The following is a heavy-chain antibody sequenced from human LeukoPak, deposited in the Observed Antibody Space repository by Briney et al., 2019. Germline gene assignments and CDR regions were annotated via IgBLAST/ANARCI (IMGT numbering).Heavy chain of an antibody. CDR3: ARVRVGATRNFDY. CDR1: GYTFTNYY. CDR2: IIPGGGST. J-gene: IGHJ4*02. V-gene: IGHV1-46*01. D-gene: IGHD1-26*01. Sequence: ASVKVSCKASGYTFTNYYMHWVRQAPGQGLEWMGIIIPGGGSTSYAQKFQGRVTMTRDTSTSTAYMELSSLRSEDTAVYYCARVRVGATRNFDYWGQGTLVTVSS.